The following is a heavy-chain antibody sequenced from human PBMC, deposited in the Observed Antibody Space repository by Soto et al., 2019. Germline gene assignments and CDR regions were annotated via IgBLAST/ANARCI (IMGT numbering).Heavy chain of an antibody. J-gene: IGHJ4*02. V-gene: IGHV3-7*01. D-gene: IGHD1-26*01. CDR3: ARASYSGSYYYFDY. Sequence: GGSLRLSCAASRFTFSTYWMSWVRQAPGKGLEWVANIKQDGSEKYYVDSVKGRFTISRDNAKNSLYLQMNSLRAEDTAVYYCARASYSGSYYYFDYWGQGTLVTVS. CDR1: RFTFSTYW. CDR2: IKQDGSEK.